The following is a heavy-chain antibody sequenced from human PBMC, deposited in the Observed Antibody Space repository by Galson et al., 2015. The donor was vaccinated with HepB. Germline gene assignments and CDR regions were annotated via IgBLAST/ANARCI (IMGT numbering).Heavy chain of an antibody. CDR2: LDPSDSYT. J-gene: IGHJ2*01. D-gene: IGHD4-17*01. Sequence: QSGAAVKKPGESLRISCKGSGYNFANYWISWVRQLPGKGPEWMGRLDPSDSYTNYSPSFQGHVTISVDKSITTAYLQWASLKASDTAMYYCARHSAVTNFDLWGRGTLVTVSS. CDR3: ARHSAVTNFDL. V-gene: IGHV5-10-1*01. CDR1: GYNFANYW.